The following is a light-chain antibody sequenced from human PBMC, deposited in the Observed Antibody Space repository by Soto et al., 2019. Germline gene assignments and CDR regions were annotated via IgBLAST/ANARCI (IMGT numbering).Light chain of an antibody. Sequence: QSALTQAASVSGSPGQSITISCTGTRSDVGAYNYVSWYQQHPGKAPKLMIYEVSNRPSGVSNRFSGSKSGNTASLTISGLQTEDEADYYGNSFTSSSTVVFGGGTQLNVL. CDR3: NSFTSSSTVV. CDR2: EVS. CDR1: RSDVGAYNY. V-gene: IGLV2-14*01. J-gene: IGLJ2*01.